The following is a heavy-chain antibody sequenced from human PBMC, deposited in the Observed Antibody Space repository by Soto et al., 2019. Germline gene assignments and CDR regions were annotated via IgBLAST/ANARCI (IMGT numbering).Heavy chain of an antibody. V-gene: IGHV1-46*03. D-gene: IGHD6-13*01. J-gene: IGHJ3*02. CDR3: AGSHRMAAAGTVEAFDI. CDR1: GYTFTSYY. CDR2: INPSGGST. Sequence: GASVKVSCKASGYTFTSYYMHWVRQAPGQGLEWMGIINPSGGSTSYAQKFQGRVTMTRDTSTSTVYMELSSLRSEDTAVYYCAGSHRMAAAGTVEAFDIWGQGTMVTVSS.